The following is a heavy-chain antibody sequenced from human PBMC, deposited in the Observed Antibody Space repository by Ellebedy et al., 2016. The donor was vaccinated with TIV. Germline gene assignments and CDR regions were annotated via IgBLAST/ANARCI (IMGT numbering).Heavy chain of an antibody. Sequence: GGSLRLSXAASGFTFSSYSMNWVRQAPGKGLEWVSSISSSSSYIYYADSVKGRFTISRDNAKNSLYLQMNSLRAEDTAVYYCARVQQLVLGNYYYGMDVWGQGTTVTVSS. CDR1: GFTFSSYS. D-gene: IGHD6-13*01. J-gene: IGHJ6*02. CDR2: ISSSSSYI. CDR3: ARVQQLVLGNYYYGMDV. V-gene: IGHV3-21*01.